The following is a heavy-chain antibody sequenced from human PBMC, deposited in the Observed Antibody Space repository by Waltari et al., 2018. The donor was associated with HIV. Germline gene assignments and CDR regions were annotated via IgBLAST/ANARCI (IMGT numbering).Heavy chain of an antibody. J-gene: IGHJ4*02. Sequence: QVQLVQSGSELKKPGASVKVSCKASGYTFTRFAMDWVRQAPGQGLEWMGWINTNTGNPTYAQGLTGRFVFSLDTSVSTAYLQISSLKAEDTAVYYCARDGCGGGNCNPDYWGQGTLVTVSS. CDR1: GYTFTRFA. CDR3: ARDGCGGGNCNPDY. V-gene: IGHV7-4-1*02. D-gene: IGHD2-15*01. CDR2: INTNTGNP.